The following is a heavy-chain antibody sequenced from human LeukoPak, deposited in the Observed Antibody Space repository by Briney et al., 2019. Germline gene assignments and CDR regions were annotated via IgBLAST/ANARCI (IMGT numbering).Heavy chain of an antibody. J-gene: IGHJ3*02. CDR1: GGSISSGGYY. Sequence: SETLSLTCTVSGGSISSGGYYWSWIRQHPGKGLEWIGYIYYSGSTYYNPSHKSRVTISVDTSKNQFSLKLSSVTAADTAVYYCARDREYDSSGYYYRAGLFDIWGQGTMVTVSS. CDR3: ARDREYDSSGYYYRAGLFDI. CDR2: IYYSGST. V-gene: IGHV4-31*03. D-gene: IGHD3-22*01.